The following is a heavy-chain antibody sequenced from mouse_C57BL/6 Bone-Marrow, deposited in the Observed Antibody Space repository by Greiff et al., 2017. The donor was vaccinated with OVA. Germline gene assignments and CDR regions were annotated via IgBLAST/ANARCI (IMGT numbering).Heavy chain of an antibody. V-gene: IGHV14-4*01. CDR3: TASPYDGYYVCFAY. D-gene: IGHD2-3*01. J-gene: IGHJ3*01. CDR1: GFNIKDDY. Sequence: VQLQQSGAELVRPGASVKLSCTASGFNIKDDYMHWVKQRPEQGLAWIGWIDPENGDTEYASKFQGKATITADTSSNTAYLQLSSLTSEDTAFYYCTASPYDGYYVCFAYWGQGTLVTVSA. CDR2: IDPENGDT.